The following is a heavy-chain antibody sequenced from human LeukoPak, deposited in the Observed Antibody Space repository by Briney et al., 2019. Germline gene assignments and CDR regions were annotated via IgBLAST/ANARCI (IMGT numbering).Heavy chain of an antibody. CDR1: GYAINIDYS. J-gene: IGHJ4*02. D-gene: IGHD3-22*01. CDR3: ARVDAITMIVVARD. CDR2: IYHSGST. V-gene: IGHV4-38-2*02. Sequence: SETLSLTCFVSGYAINIDYSWGWIRQSPGKGLEWIGEIYHSGSTNYNPSLKSRVTISVDKSKNQFSLKLSSVTAADTAVYYCARVDAITMIVVARDWGQGTLVTVSS.